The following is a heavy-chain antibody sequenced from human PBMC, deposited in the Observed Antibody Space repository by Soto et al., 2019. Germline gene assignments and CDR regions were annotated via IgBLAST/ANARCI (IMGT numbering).Heavy chain of an antibody. V-gene: IGHV1-3*01. CDR2: INAGNGNT. D-gene: IGHD1-26*01. CDR1: GYTFTSYA. Sequence: ASVKVSCKASGYTFTSYAMHWVRQAPGQRLEWMGWINAGNGNTKYSQKFQGRVTITRDTSASTAYMELSSLRSEDTAVYYCARDFNTWEISDYWGQGTLVTVSS. J-gene: IGHJ4*02. CDR3: ARDFNTWEISDY.